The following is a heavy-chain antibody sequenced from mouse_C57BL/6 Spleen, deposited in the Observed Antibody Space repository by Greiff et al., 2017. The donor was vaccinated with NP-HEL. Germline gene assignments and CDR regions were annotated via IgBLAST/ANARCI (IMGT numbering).Heavy chain of an antibody. D-gene: IGHD2-4*01. CDR2: ISSGGDYI. CDR1: GFTFSSYA. Sequence: EVHLVESGEGLVKPGGSLKLSCAASGFTFSSYAMSWVRQTPEKRLEWVAYISSGGDYIYYADTVKGRFTISRDNARNTLYLQMSSLKSEDTAMYYCTRDRLYYDYYYYYAMDYWGQGTSVTVSS. V-gene: IGHV5-9-1*02. CDR3: TRDRLYYDYYYYYAMDY. J-gene: IGHJ4*01.